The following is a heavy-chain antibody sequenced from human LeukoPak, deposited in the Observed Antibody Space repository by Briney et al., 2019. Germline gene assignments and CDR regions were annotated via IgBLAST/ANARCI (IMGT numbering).Heavy chain of an antibody. D-gene: IGHD6-19*01. Sequence: PGGSLRLSCAASGFTFSSYGMHWVRQAPGKGLEWVAFIRYDGSNKYYADSVKGRFTTSRDNSKNTVYLQMNSLRAEDTAVYYCAKDRVPDSGWDIDYWGQGTPVTVSS. V-gene: IGHV3-30*02. CDR3: AKDRVPDSGWDIDY. J-gene: IGHJ4*02. CDR2: IRYDGSNK. CDR1: GFTFSSYG.